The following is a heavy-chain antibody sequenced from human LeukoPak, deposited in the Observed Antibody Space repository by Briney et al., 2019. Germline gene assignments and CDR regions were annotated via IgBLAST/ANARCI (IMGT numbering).Heavy chain of an antibody. Sequence: SETLSLTCTVSGGSITSYYCSWIRHPPGTGLEWIGYIYYSGSTNYNPSLTSRVTISVDTSKNQFSLKLSSVTAADTAVYYCARGPDDAFDIWGQGTMVTVSS. CDR3: ARGPDDAFDI. J-gene: IGHJ3*02. CDR2: IYYSGST. V-gene: IGHV4-59*12. CDR1: GGSITSYY.